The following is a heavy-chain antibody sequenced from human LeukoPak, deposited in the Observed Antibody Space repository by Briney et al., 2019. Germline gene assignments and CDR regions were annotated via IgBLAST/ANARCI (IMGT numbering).Heavy chain of an antibody. CDR2: INHSGST. Sequence: PSETLSLTCAVYGGSFSGYYWSWIRQPPGKGLGWIGEINHSGSTNYNPSLKSRVTISVDTSKNQFPLKLSSVAAADTAVYYCARGHYYDSSGYDYDYWGQGTLVTVSS. CDR1: GGSFSGYY. D-gene: IGHD3-22*01. CDR3: ARGHYYDSSGYDYDY. J-gene: IGHJ4*02. V-gene: IGHV4-34*01.